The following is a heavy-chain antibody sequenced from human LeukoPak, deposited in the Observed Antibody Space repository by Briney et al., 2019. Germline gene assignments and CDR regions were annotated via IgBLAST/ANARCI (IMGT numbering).Heavy chain of an antibody. D-gene: IGHD5-24*01. V-gene: IGHV4-39*01. J-gene: IGHJ4*02. Sequence: SETLSLTCTVSGVSINSHSYYWGWIRQPPGKGLEWIGSVYYDGTSYSNPSLTSRAAVFVDTSRDQFSLDLSFVTAADTALYYCVRHISTNTGYFDSCGQGILVSVSS. CDR3: VRHISTNTGYFDS. CDR1: GVSINSHSYY. CDR2: VYYDGTS.